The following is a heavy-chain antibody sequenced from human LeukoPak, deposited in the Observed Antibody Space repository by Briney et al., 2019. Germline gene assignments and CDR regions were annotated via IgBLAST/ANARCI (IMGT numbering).Heavy chain of an antibody. Sequence: ASVKVSCKASGYTFTSYYMHWVRQAPGQGLEWMGIINPSGGSTSYAQKFQGRVTMTRDTSTSTVYMELSSLRAEDTAVYYCARVRVGYYDSSGYPDYWGQGTLVTVSS. CDR2: INPSGGST. D-gene: IGHD3-22*01. J-gene: IGHJ4*02. V-gene: IGHV1-46*01. CDR1: GYTFTSYY. CDR3: ARVRVGYYDSSGYPDY.